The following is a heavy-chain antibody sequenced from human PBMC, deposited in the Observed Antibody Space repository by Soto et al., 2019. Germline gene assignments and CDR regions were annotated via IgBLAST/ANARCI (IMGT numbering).Heavy chain of an antibody. CDR3: AIGLGYCSSTSCPYYFDY. Sequence: SETLSLTCAVYGGSFSGYYCSWIRQPPGKGLEWIGEINHSGSTNYNPSLKSRVTISVDTSKNQFSLKLSSVTAADTAVYYCAIGLGYCSSTSCPYYFDYWGQGTLVTVSS. J-gene: IGHJ4*02. V-gene: IGHV4-34*01. CDR2: INHSGST. CDR1: GGSFSGYY. D-gene: IGHD2-2*01.